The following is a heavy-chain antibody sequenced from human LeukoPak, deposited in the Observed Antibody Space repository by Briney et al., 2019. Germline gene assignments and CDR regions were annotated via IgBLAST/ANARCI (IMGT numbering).Heavy chain of an antibody. J-gene: IGHJ4*02. V-gene: IGHV4-34*01. CDR3: ARGYRAYCGGDCYLGLDY. CDR2: INHSGST. Sequence: SETLSLTCAVYGGSFSGYYWSWIRQPPGKGLEWIGEINHSGSTNYNPSLKSRVTISVDTSKNQFSLKLSSVTAADTAVHYCARGYRAYCGGDCYLGLDYWGQGTLVTVSS. D-gene: IGHD2-21*02. CDR1: GGSFSGYY.